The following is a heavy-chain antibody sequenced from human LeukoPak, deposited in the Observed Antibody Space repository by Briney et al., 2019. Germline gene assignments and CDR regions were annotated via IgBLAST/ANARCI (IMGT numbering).Heavy chain of an antibody. CDR1: GGSISSSSYY. D-gene: IGHD4-17*01. J-gene: IGHJ4*02. Sequence: SETLSLTCTVSGGSISSSSYYWGWIRQPPGQGLEWIGSIYYSGSTYYNPSLKSRVTISVDTSKNQFSLKLSSVTAADTAVYYCARQRDLRLDYWGQGTLVTVSS. CDR2: IYYSGST. V-gene: IGHV4-39*01. CDR3: ARQRDLRLDY.